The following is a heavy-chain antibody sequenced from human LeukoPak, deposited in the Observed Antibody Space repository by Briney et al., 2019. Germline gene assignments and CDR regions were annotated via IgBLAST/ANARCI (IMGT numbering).Heavy chain of an antibody. CDR3: ARERIQLWLPSRRWFDP. CDR2: INHSGST. V-gene: IGHV4-34*01. J-gene: IGHJ5*02. D-gene: IGHD5-18*01. CDR1: GGSFSGYY. Sequence: SETLSLTCAVYGGSFSGYYWSWIRQPPGKGLEWIGEINHSGSTNYNPSLKSRVTISVDTSKNQFSLKLSSVTAADTAVYYCARERIQLWLPSRRWFDPWGQGTLVTVSS.